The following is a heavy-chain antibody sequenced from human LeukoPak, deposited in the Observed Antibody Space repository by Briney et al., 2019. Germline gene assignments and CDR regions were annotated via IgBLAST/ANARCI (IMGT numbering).Heavy chain of an antibody. V-gene: IGHV1-8*01. D-gene: IGHD2-2*01. CDR3: ARVTSGMRYNWFDP. J-gene: IGHJ5*02. CDR2: IHPRSGYS. Sequence: ASVTVSCKTSGYTFTDYDVNWVQQAPGQGLEWMGYIHPRSGYSESAQRFQGRLSMTRDVSTDTAYMELSTLTSDDTAVYYCARVTSGMRYNWFDPWGQGTLIIVSS. CDR1: GYTFTDYD.